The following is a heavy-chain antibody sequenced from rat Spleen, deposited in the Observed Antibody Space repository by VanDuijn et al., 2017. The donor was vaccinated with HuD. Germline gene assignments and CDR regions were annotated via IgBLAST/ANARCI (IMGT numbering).Heavy chain of an antibody. CDR1: GLSLSNYG. J-gene: IGHJ2*01. CDR3: ARADIGAIYTDGI. Sequence: QVQLKESGPGLVQPSQTLSLTCTVSGLSLSNYGIIWVRQPPGKGLEWMGVIWGDGSTDYNSALKSRLSISRDTSKSQVFLQMNSLQTDDTAIYFCARADIGAIYTDGIWGQGVMVTVSS. V-gene: IGHV2-13*01. CDR2: IWGDGST. D-gene: IGHD1-2*01.